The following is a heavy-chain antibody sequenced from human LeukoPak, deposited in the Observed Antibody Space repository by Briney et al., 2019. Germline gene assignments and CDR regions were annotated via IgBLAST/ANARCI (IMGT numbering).Heavy chain of an antibody. V-gene: IGHV4-31*03. CDR3: ASFATVVTPVGRRIRPDRYYFDY. Sequence: PSETLSLTCTVSGGSISSGDSYWGWIRQHPGTGLQWVGYIYYTGGTYYNPSLKSRVSTSVDTSKNQFSLRLSSVTAADTAVYYCASFATVVTPVGRRIRPDRYYFDYWGQGILVTVSS. CDR2: IYYTGGT. D-gene: IGHD4-23*01. J-gene: IGHJ4*02. CDR1: GGSISSGDSY.